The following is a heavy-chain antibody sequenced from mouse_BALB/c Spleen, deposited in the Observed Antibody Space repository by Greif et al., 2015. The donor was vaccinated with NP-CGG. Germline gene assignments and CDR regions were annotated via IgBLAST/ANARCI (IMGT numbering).Heavy chain of an antibody. CDR2: IDPANGNT. V-gene: IGHV14-3*02. D-gene: IGHD2-4*01. CDR3: ARVITGYLYFDV. Sequence: EVKLMESGAELVKPGASVKLSCTASGFNIKDTYMHWVKQRPEQGLEWIGRIDPANGNTKYDPKFQGKATITADTSSNTAYLQLSSLTSEDTAVYYCARVITGYLYFDVWGAGTTVTVSS. J-gene: IGHJ1*01. CDR1: GFNIKDTY.